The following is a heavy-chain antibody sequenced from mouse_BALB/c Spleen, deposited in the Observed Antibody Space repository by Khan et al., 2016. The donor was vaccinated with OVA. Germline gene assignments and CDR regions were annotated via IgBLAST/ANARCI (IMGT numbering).Heavy chain of an antibody. V-gene: IGHV5-6*01. CDR3: SRLAYYYDSEGFAY. J-gene: IGHJ3*01. CDR2: VSTGGHYT. D-gene: IGHD1-1*01. Sequence: EVELVESGGDVVKPGGSLKLSCAASGFTFSTYGMSWVRQTPDKRLEWVATVSTGGHYTYYSDTVKGRFTISRDNVKNTLYLQMSSLRSEDTAMFYCSRLAYYYDSEGFAYWGQGTLVTVSA. CDR1: GFTFSTYG.